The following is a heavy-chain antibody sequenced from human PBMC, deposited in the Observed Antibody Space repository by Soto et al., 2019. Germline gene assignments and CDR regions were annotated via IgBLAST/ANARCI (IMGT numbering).Heavy chain of an antibody. D-gene: IGHD3-10*01. J-gene: IGHJ5*02. V-gene: IGHV1-2*02. CDR3: ARVIRGAYYNSPLDT. Sequence: GASVKVSCKASGYTFTGYFMHGVRQAPGQGLEWMGWINPYSGGADYAQSFQGRVTMTRDTSISTVYMELSRLRFDDTAVYYCARVIRGAYYNSPLDTWGQGTVVTVSS. CDR2: INPYSGGA. CDR1: GYTFTGYF.